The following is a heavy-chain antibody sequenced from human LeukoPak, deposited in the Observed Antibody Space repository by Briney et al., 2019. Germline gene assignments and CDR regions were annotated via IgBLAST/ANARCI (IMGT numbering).Heavy chain of an antibody. D-gene: IGHD3-3*01. CDR2: ISYDGNNK. V-gene: IGHV3-30-3*01. J-gene: IGHJ4*02. CDR1: GFTFSNYA. Sequence: GGALRLSCVASGFTFSNYAMHWVRQAPGKGLEGVAVISYDGNNKYYPDSVKGRITISRDNAKNTLYLQMNSLRAEDTGVYYCARDLYDFWSGFLDYWGQGTLVTVSS. CDR3: ARDLYDFWSGFLDY.